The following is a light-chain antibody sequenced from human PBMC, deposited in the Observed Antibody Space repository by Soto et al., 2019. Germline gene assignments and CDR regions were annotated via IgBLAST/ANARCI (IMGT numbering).Light chain of an antibody. Sequence: QSALTQPASVSGSPGQSITISCTGTSSDVGGYNYVSWYQQHPGKAPKLMIYEVSNRPSGVSNRFSGSKSGNTASLTISGLQAEDEADYYCSSYTSSSTLVFGTGNKGTVL. J-gene: IGLJ1*01. CDR3: SSYTSSSTLV. CDR2: EVS. V-gene: IGLV2-14*01. CDR1: SSDVGGYNY.